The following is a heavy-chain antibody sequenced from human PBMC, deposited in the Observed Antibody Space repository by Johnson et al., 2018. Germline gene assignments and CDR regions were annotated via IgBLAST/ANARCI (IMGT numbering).Heavy chain of an antibody. D-gene: IGHD3-22*01. Sequence: QVQLVESGGGVVQPGRSLRLSCAASGFTFSSSGMHWVRQAPGTGLEGVAVIWYDGSNKYYADSAKGRFTISRTNTKNTLSLQMNSLRAEETAVYYCARERYYDSSGYYLDVWGQGTTVTVSS. CDR3: ARERYYDSSGYYLDV. CDR1: GFTFSSSG. J-gene: IGHJ6*02. CDR2: IWYDGSNK. V-gene: IGHV3-33*01.